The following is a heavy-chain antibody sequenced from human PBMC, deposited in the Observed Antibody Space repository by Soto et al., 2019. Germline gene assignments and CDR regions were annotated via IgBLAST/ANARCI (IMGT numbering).Heavy chain of an antibody. J-gene: IGHJ4*02. D-gene: IGHD3-22*01. CDR1: GGSISSGGYS. V-gene: IGHV4-30-2*01. CDR3: ARAYVSSGYIDY. CDR2: IYHSGST. Sequence: SETLSLTCAVSGGSISSGGYSWSWIRQPPGKGLERIGYIYHSGSTYYNPSLKSRVTISVDRSKNQFSLKLSSVTAADTAVYYCARAYVSSGYIDYWGQGTLVTVSS.